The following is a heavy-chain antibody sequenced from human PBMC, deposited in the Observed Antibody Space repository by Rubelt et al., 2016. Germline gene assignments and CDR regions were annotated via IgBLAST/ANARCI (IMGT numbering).Heavy chain of an antibody. CDR2: IYYTGST. J-gene: IGHJ3*02. CDR3: AREEMVYGDLDRGAFDI. Sequence: QVQLQESGPGLVKPSETLSLTCTVSGGSISSGSSYWGWIRQPPGKGLEWIGTIYYTGSTYYNPSLKSRVLISVDTSKDQFSLKLTSVTAADTAVFYCAREEMVYGDLDRGAFDIWGQGTMVTVSS. CDR1: GGSISSGSSY. D-gene: IGHD4-17*01. V-gene: IGHV4-39*07.